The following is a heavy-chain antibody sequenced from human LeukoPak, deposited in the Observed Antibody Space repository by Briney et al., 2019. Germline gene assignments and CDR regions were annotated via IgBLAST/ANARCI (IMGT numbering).Heavy chain of an antibody. CDR2: IYHSGST. Sequence: SGTLSLTCAVSGVSISSSNWWSWVRQPPGKGLEWIGEIYHSGSTNYNPSLKSRVTISVDKSKNQFSLKLSSVTAADTAVYYCAREIAAAGTFSDYYGMDVWGQGTTVTVSS. CDR3: AREIAAAGTFSDYYGMDV. V-gene: IGHV4-4*02. J-gene: IGHJ6*02. D-gene: IGHD6-13*01. CDR1: GVSISSSNW.